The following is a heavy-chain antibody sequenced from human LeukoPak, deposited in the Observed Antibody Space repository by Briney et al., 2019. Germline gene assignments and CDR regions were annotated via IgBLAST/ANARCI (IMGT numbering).Heavy chain of an antibody. CDR2: IKQDGSEK. Sequence: PGGSLRLSCAASGFTFSSYWMSWVRQAPGKGLEWVANIKQDGSEKYYVDSVKGRFTISRDNAKNSLYLQMNSLRAEDTAVYYCARAPSWDFWSGYYLTYYYYYMDVWGKGTTVTVSS. D-gene: IGHD3-3*01. CDR3: ARAPSWDFWSGYYLTYYYYYMDV. J-gene: IGHJ6*03. V-gene: IGHV3-7*04. CDR1: GFTFSSYW.